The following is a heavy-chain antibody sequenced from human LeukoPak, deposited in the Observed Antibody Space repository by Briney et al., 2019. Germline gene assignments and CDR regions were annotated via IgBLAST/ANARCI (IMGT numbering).Heavy chain of an antibody. CDR3: VNTPNKDWGSHRSNDY. CDR2: ISTSGGLSSV. D-gene: IGHD3-16*02. Sequence: GGSLRLSCAASGFIFSSFSVNWVRQAPGKGLEWVSSISTSGGLSSVYYADSVKGRFTISRDNSKNTLYLQMNSLRVEDTAVYYCVNTPNKDWGSHRSNDYWGQGTQVTVSS. V-gene: IGHV3-21*04. CDR1: GFIFSSFS. J-gene: IGHJ4*02.